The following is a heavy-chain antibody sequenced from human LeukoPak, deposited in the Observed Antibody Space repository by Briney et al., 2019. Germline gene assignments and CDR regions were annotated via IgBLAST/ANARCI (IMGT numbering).Heavy chain of an antibody. D-gene: IGHD1-26*01. V-gene: IGHV4-39*01. J-gene: IGHJ4*02. CDR1: GASVSGSPYY. Sequence: SETLSLTCTVSGASVSGSPYYWGWIRQPPGKGLEWIGSIYSSGSTYYNASLQSRITISIETSKNQISLRLNSVTAADTAIYYCAKSGGYGLIDYWGQGTLVTVSS. CDR2: IYSSGST. CDR3: AKSGGYGLIDY.